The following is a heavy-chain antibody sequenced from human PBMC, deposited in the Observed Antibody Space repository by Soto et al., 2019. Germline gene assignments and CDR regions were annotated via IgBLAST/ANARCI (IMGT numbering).Heavy chain of an antibody. J-gene: IGHJ6*03. Sequence: SETLSLTCTVSGGCMSPYYWSWIRQPPGKGLEWIGYRNTNYNPSLESRVTISVDTSRNQFSLKLTSVTAADTAVYYCARKGAAASYSHYYMDVWGRGTTVTVSS. D-gene: IGHD6-13*01. CDR2: RNT. CDR3: ARKGAAASYSHYYMDV. V-gene: IGHV4-59*01. CDR1: GGCMSPYY.